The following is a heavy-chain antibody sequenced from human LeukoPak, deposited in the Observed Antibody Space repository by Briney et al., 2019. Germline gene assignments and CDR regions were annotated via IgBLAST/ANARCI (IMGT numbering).Heavy chain of an antibody. V-gene: IGHV1-8*02. D-gene: IGHD3-10*01. Sequence: GESLKISCKGSGYSFTSYWIGWVRQAPGQGLEWMGWMNPNSGNTGYAQKFQGRVTMTRNTSISTAYMELSSLRSEDTAVYYCARGIRGGVYYYYMDVWGKGTTVTISS. CDR3: ARGIRGGVYYYYMDV. CDR1: GYSFTSYW. CDR2: MNPNSGNT. J-gene: IGHJ6*03.